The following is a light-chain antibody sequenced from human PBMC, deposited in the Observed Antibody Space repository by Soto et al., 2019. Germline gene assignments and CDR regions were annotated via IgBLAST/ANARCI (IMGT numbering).Light chain of an antibody. CDR2: HAS. V-gene: IGKV1-5*01. Sequence: DIQMTQSPSTLSASIGDRVTITCRASQTINNWLAWYQQKPGKAPNLLIYHASNLETGVPSRFSGSAFGTEFTLTISSLQPDDFATYYCQHYNSYRWTFGQGTKVDIK. J-gene: IGKJ1*01. CDR1: QTINNW. CDR3: QHYNSYRWT.